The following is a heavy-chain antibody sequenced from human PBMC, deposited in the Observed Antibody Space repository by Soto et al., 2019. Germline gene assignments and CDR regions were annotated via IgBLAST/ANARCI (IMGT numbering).Heavy chain of an antibody. Sequence: SETLSLTCAVSGGSVSGSYYYWAWLRQSPGKGPEWIGSVFHTGFTSYNPSLESRVSVSVDTSKSQFSLKLSAVTASDTAVYYCATPQKGYHWNYFDHWGQGALVTVS. D-gene: IGHD1-1*01. CDR3: ATPQKGYHWNYFDH. CDR1: GGSVSGSYYY. V-gene: IGHV4-39*01. CDR2: VFHTGFT. J-gene: IGHJ4*02.